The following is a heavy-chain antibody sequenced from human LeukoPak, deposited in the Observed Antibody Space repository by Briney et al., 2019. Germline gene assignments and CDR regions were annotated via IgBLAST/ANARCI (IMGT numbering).Heavy chain of an antibody. CDR3: ARLMRVAGRSVTFDY. V-gene: IGHV4-59*08. D-gene: IGHD6-19*01. CDR1: GGSISSYY. Sequence: PSETLSLTCTVSGGSISSYYWSWIQQPPGKGLEWIGYIYYSGSTNYNPSLKSRVTISVDTSKNQFSLKLSSVTATDTAVYYCARLMRVAGRSVTFDYWGQGTLVTVSS. J-gene: IGHJ4*02. CDR2: IYYSGST.